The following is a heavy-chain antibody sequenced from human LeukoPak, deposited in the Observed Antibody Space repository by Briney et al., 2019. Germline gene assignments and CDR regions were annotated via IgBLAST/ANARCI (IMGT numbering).Heavy chain of an antibody. J-gene: IGHJ4*02. D-gene: IGHD5-12*01. CDR3: ARVWGYSGYDEFDY. Sequence: PGGSLRLSCAASGFTVSSNYMSWVRQAPGKGLEWVSVIYSGGSTYYADSVKGRFTISRDNSKNTLYLQMNSLRAEDTAVYYCARVWGYSGYDEFDYWGQGTLVTVSS. CDR1: GFTVSSNY. V-gene: IGHV3-53*01. CDR2: IYSGGST.